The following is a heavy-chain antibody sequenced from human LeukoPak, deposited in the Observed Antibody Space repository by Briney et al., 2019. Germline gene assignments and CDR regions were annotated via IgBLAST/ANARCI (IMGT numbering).Heavy chain of an antibody. CDR2: ISGSGGST. CDR3: AKDRNAKALDY. Sequence: GGSLRLSCAASGFLVSSKYMSWVRQAPGKGLEWVSAISGSGGSTYYADSVKGRFTISRDNSKNTLYLQMNSLRAEDTAVYYCAKDRNAKALDYWGQGTLVTVSS. J-gene: IGHJ4*02. V-gene: IGHV3-23*01. CDR1: GFLVSSKY.